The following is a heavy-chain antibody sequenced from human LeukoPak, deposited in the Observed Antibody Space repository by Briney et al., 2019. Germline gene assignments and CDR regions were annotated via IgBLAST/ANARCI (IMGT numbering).Heavy chain of an antibody. CDR2: MKSKKDGETT. D-gene: IGHD2-15*01. V-gene: IGHV3-15*01. CDR1: GFTFRNVW. J-gene: IGHJ4*02. Sequence: GGSLRLSCAASGFTFRNVWMSWVRQAPGKGLEWVGRMKSKKDGETTDYAAPVKGRFTISRDDSISTLYLQMNSLKTEDTALYYCTTGAPSGGGYFDSWGQGTLVTVSS. CDR3: TTGAPSGGGYFDS.